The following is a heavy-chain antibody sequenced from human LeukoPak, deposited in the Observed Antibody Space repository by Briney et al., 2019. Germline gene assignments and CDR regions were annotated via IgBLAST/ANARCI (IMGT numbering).Heavy chain of an antibody. CDR1: GYTFTGNN. CDR3: ARDRALWFMDGGSDAFDV. CDR2: INSNNGVT. V-gene: IGHV1-2*02. D-gene: IGHD2-8*02. Sequence: ASVKVSCKASGYTFTGNNIHWVRHAPGQGLKWMGWINSNNGVTGYAQKLRGRVTMTRDTSISTAYMKLGGLISDDTAVYYCARDRALWFMDGGSDAFDVWGQGTRVTVSS. J-gene: IGHJ3*01.